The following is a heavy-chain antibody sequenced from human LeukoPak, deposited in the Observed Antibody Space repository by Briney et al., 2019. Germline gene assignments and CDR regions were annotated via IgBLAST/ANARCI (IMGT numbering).Heavy chain of an antibody. J-gene: IGHJ4*02. D-gene: IGHD1-26*01. CDR3: AKISTGRYTEY. V-gene: IGHV3-23*01. Sequence: GGSLRLSCAASGFTFSSYGMTWVRQAPGKGLEWGSTFGASGNTYYADSVKGRFTISRDNSNNTLYLQMNSLRAEDTAVYYCAKISTGRYTEYWGQGTLVTVSS. CDR2: FGASGNT. CDR1: GFTFSSYG.